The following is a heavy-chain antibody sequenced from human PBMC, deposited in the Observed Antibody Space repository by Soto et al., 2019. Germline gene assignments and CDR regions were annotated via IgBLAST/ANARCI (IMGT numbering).Heavy chain of an antibody. Sequence: QPGGSLRLSCAASGFTFSSYAMHWVRRAPGKGLEWVAVISYDGSNKYYADSVKGRFTISRDNSKNTLYLQMNSLRDEDTAVYYCATVLGYSSGWYPDYWGQGTLVTVSS. CDR3: ATVLGYSSGWYPDY. V-gene: IGHV3-30-3*01. CDR2: ISYDGSNK. J-gene: IGHJ4*02. CDR1: GFTFSSYA. D-gene: IGHD6-19*01.